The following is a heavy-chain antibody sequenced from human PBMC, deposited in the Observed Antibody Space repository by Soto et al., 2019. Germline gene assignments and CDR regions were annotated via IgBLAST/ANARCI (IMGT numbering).Heavy chain of an antibody. Sequence: AGGSLRLSCAASGFTFSSYAMHWVRQAPGKGLEWVAVISYDGSNKYYADSVKGRFTISRDNSKNTLYLQMNSLRAEDTAVYYCARVFYVWGSYRSSPYYWGQGTLVTVSS. D-gene: IGHD3-16*02. CDR1: GFTFSSYA. CDR2: ISYDGSNK. J-gene: IGHJ4*02. CDR3: ARVFYVWGSYRSSPYY. V-gene: IGHV3-30-3*01.